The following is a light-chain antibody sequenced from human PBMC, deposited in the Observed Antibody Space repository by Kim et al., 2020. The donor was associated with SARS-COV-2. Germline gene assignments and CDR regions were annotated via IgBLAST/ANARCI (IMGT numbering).Light chain of an antibody. Sequence: YNYASWYQHVPGKAPKLLIYDVSIRPSGIPSRFSGSKSDNTASLTISGLQPEDEADYYCSTYSTSTTLLFGGGTKLTVL. CDR3: STYSTSTTLL. CDR1: YNY. V-gene: IGLV2-14*03. CDR2: DVS. J-gene: IGLJ2*01.